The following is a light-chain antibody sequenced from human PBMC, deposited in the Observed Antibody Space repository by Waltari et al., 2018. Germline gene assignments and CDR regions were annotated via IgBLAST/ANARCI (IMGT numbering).Light chain of an antibody. V-gene: IGLV3-1*01. CDR1: KLEDRY. J-gene: IGLJ2*01. CDR3: QAWDRNTYVV. CDR2: QDS. Sequence: SYELTQSPSVSVSPGQTASISCSGVKLEDRYVCWYQQKPGQSPVLVLHQDSKRPSGIPERFSGFNSGNTATLTISETQSMDEADYYCQAWDRNTYVVFGGGTKLTVL.